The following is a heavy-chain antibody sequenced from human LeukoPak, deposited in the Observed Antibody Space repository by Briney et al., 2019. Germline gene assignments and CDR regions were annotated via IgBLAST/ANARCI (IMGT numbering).Heavy chain of an antibody. D-gene: IGHD3-22*01. Sequence: ASVKVSCKASGYTFTSYGISWVRQAPGQGLEWMGWISAYNGNTNYAQKLQGRVTMTTDTSTSTAYMELRSLRSDDTAVYYCARHLSDYYDSSGYFPFGYWGQGTLVTVSS. CDR1: GYTFTSYG. CDR2: ISAYNGNT. V-gene: IGHV1-18*01. CDR3: ARHLSDYYDSSGYFPFGY. J-gene: IGHJ4*02.